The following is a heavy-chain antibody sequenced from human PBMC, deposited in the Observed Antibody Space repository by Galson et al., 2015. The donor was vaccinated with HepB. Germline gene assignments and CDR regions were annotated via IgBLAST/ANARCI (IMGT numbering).Heavy chain of an antibody. V-gene: IGHV1-18*04. CDR2: TSTYNGDT. CDR3: AREVDQWDFDY. D-gene: IGHD1-26*01. Sequence: SVKVSCKASGYTFTSYGITWVRQAPGQGLEWMGWTSTYNGDTKYAQNLQGRVTMTTDTSTTTAYMELRSLRSADTAVYYCAREVDQWDFDYWGQGTLVTVSS. CDR1: GYTFTSYG. J-gene: IGHJ4*02.